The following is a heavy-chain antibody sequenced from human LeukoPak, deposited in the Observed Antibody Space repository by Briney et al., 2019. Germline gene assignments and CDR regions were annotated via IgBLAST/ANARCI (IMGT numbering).Heavy chain of an antibody. V-gene: IGHV4-34*01. CDR3: ARTQWLVSYFDY. CDR1: GGSFSGYY. J-gene: IGHJ4*02. CDR2: INHSGST. D-gene: IGHD6-19*01. Sequence: PSETLSLTCAVYGGSFSGYYWSWIRQPPGKGLEWIGEINHSGSTNYNPSLKSRVTISVDTSKNQFSLKLSSVTAADTAVYYCARTQWLVSYFDYWGQGTLVTVSS.